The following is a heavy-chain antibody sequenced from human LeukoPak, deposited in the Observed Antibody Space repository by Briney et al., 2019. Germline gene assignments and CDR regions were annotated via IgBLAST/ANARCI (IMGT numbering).Heavy chain of an antibody. J-gene: IGHJ4*02. V-gene: IGHV5-51*01. CDR1: GSRFTSYG. CDR2: IYPGDSDT. D-gene: IGHD3-22*01. Sequence: GGSLEISWQGSGSRFTSYGSGWVRQMPGKGREWMGIIYPGDSDTRYSPSFQGQVTISADKSISTAYLQWSSLKASDTAMYYCARQYYDSSGYYYVGYWGQGTLVTVSS. CDR3: ARQYYDSSGYYYVGY.